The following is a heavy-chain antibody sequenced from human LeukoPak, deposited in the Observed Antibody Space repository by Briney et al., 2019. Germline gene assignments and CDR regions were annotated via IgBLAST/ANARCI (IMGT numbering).Heavy chain of an antibody. D-gene: IGHD3-10*01. V-gene: IGHV1-2*02. CDR2: INPNSGGT. Sequence: ASVKVSCKASGYTFTGYYMHWVRQAPGQGLEWMGWINPNSGGTNYAQKFQGRVTMTRDTSISTAYMELSRLRSDDTAVYYCASGGRAGFGELHHYYYYGMDVWGQGTTVTVSS. CDR1: GYTFTGYY. J-gene: IGHJ6*02. CDR3: ASGGRAGFGELHHYYYYGMDV.